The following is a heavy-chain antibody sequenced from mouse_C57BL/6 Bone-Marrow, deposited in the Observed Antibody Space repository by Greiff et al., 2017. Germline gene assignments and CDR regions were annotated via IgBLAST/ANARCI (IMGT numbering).Heavy chain of an antibody. V-gene: IGHV1-15*01. Sequence: QVQLQQSGAELVRPGASVTLSCKASGYTFTDYEMHWVKQTPVHGLEWIGAIDPETGGTAYNQKFKGKAILTADKSSSTAYMELRSLTSEDSAVYYCTRGDSRYNYWGQGTTLTVSS. J-gene: IGHJ2*01. D-gene: IGHD1-1*01. CDR1: GYTFTDYE. CDR3: TRGDSRYNY. CDR2: IDPETGGT.